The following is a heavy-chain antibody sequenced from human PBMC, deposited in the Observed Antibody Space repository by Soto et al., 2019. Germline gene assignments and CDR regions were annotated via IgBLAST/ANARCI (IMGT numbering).Heavy chain of an antibody. CDR3: ARDGGFSRGCDF. J-gene: IGHJ4*02. D-gene: IGHD5-18*01. V-gene: IGHV1-18*04. CDR1: GYTFTSYG. CDR2: ISSSSGNT. Sequence: GASVKVSCKASGYTFTSYGINWVRQAPGQGLEWMGWISSSSGNTDYAQNLQGRLTRTTDTSTNTAYMELRSLTSADTAVYYCARDGGFSRGCDFWGQGAQVTVSS.